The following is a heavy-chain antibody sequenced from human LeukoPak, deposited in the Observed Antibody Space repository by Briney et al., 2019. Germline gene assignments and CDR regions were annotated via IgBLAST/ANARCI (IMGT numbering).Heavy chain of an antibody. J-gene: IGHJ4*02. CDR3: ARVQYSSSWYPVFYFDY. V-gene: IGHV4-59*12. CDR1: GGSISSYY. Sequence: SETLSLTCTVSGGSISSYYWSWIRQPPGKGLEWIGYIYYSGSTNYNPSLKSRVTISVDTSKNQFSLKLSSVTAADTAVYYCARVQYSSSWYPVFYFDYWGQGTLVTVSS. CDR2: IYYSGST. D-gene: IGHD6-13*01.